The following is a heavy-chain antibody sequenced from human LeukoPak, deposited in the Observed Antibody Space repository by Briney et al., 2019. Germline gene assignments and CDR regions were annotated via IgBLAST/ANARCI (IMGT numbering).Heavy chain of an antibody. V-gene: IGHV5-51*01. J-gene: IGHJ3*02. Sequence: GESLKISCKGSGYSFTSYWIGWVRQMPGKGLEWMGIIYPADSDTRYSPSFQGQVTISADKSISTAYLQWSSLKASDTAIYYCASGRTYCGGDCQNDAFDIWGQGTMVTVSS. CDR3: ASGRTYCGGDCQNDAFDI. D-gene: IGHD2-21*02. CDR2: IYPADSDT. CDR1: GYSFTSYW.